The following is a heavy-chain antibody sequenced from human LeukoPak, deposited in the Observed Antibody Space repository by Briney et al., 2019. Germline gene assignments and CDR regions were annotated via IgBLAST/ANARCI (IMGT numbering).Heavy chain of an antibody. CDR1: GGSFSGYY. Sequence: ASETLSLTCAVYGGSFSGYYWSWIRQPPGKGLEWIGEINHRGSTNYNPSLKSRVTISVDTSKNQFSLKLSSVTAADTAVYYCARDRGIYDSSGYYYLITDYWGQGTLVTVSS. V-gene: IGHV4-34*01. CDR2: INHRGST. J-gene: IGHJ4*02. D-gene: IGHD3-22*01. CDR3: ARDRGIYDSSGYYYLITDY.